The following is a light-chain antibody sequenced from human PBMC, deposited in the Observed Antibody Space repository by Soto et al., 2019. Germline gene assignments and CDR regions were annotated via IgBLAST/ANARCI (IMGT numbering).Light chain of an antibody. CDR1: QDISNY. CDR3: QQRSNWPST. Sequence: DIQLTQSPSFLSASVXXRVTXTCRASQDISNYLAWYQQKPGKAPKXXLYATSTFQSGVPSRFSGSGSGTQFTLTISSLQPEDFAVYYCQQRSNWPSTFGQGTRLEIK. V-gene: IGKV1-9*01. CDR2: ATS. J-gene: IGKJ5*01.